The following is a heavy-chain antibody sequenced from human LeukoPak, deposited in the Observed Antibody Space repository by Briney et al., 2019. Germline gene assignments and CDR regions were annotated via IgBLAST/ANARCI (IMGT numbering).Heavy chain of an antibody. CDR1: GFTFSSYA. CDR3: AREEGSGWSWGSYGMDV. D-gene: IGHD6-19*01. V-gene: IGHV3-23*01. J-gene: IGHJ6*02. CDR2: ISGSGGST. Sequence: GSLRLSCAASGFTFSSYAMSWVRQAPGKGLEWVSAISGSGGSTYYADSVKGRFTISRDNSKNTLYLQMNSLRAEDTAVYYCAREEGSGWSWGSYGMDVWGQGTTVTVSS.